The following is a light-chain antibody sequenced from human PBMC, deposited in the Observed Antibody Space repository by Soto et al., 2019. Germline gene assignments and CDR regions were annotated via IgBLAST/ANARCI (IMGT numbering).Light chain of an antibody. Sequence: EIVMTQSPATLSVSPGERATLSCRASQSVSSNLAWYQQKPGQAPRLLIFGASTRATGITARFSGSGSGTEFNLTISSLQSEDFAVYYCQQYNNWTSYTFGQGTKVEIK. J-gene: IGKJ2*01. CDR1: QSVSSN. CDR2: GAS. CDR3: QQYNNWTSYT. V-gene: IGKV3-15*01.